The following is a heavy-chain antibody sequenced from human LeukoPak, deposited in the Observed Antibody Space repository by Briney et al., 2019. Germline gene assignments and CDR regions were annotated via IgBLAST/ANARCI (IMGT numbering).Heavy chain of an antibody. V-gene: IGHV4-61*02. CDR3: ARDGGSYWAWFDP. CDR2: IYTSGST. J-gene: IGHJ5*02. CDR1: GGSISSGDYY. D-gene: IGHD1-26*01. Sequence: PSQTLSLTCTVSGGSISSGDYYWSWIRQPPGKGLEWIGRIYTSGSTNYNPSLKSRVTISVDTSKDQFSLKLSSVTAADTAVYYCARDGGSYWAWFDPWGQGTLVTVSS.